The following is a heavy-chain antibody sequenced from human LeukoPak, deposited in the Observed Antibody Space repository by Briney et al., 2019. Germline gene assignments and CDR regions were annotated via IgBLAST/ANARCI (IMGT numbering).Heavy chain of an antibody. CDR2: INHSGST. D-gene: IGHD6-13*01. CDR1: GGSFSGYY. J-gene: IGHJ4*02. CDR3: ARGGYGY. V-gene: IGHV4-34*01. Sequence: SETLSLTCAVYGGSFSGYYWSWIRQPPGKGLEWIGEINHSGSTNYNPSLKSRVTISVDTSKNQFSLKLSSVTAADTAVYYCARGGYGYWGQGTLVTVSS.